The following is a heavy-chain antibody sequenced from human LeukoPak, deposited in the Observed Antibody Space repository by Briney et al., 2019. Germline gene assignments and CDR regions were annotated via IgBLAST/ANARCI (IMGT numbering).Heavy chain of an antibody. CDR2: IYHSGST. D-gene: IGHD3-22*01. Sequence: SETLSLTCAVSGYSISSGYYWGWIRQPPGKGLEWIGSIYHSGSTYYNPSLKSRVTISVGTSKNQFSLKLSSVTAADTAVYYCARDFGGLRYYDSGGYSNWGQGTLVTVSS. J-gene: IGHJ4*02. CDR1: GYSISSGYY. V-gene: IGHV4-38-2*02. CDR3: ARDFGGLRYYDSGGYSN.